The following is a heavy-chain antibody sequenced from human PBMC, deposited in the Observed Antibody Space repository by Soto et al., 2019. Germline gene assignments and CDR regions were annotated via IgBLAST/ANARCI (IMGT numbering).Heavy chain of an antibody. CDR3: ARDGGPRGDYYYAMDV. D-gene: IGHD3-10*01. CDR2: IYSGGTT. J-gene: IGHJ6*02. V-gene: IGHV4-31*03. Sequence: QVQLQESGPGLVKPSQTLSLTCTVSGGTISRSSSYYWSWIRQHPERGLEWIGYIYSGGTTYYNPSLXGXVXIXXDTTNNQFFLNLSSVTAADTALYYCARDGGPRGDYYYAMDVWGQGTTVTVSS. CDR1: GGTISRSSSYY.